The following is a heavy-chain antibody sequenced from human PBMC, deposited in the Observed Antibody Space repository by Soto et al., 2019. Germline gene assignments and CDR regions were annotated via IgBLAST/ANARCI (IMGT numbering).Heavy chain of an antibody. CDR1: GYTFTSYD. Sequence: ASVKVSCKASGYTFTSYDINWVRQATGQGLEWMGWMNPNSGNTGYAQKFQGRVTMTRNTSISTAYMELRSLRSEDTAVYYCARDTDDYGVGWFDPWGQGTLVTVSS. D-gene: IGHD4-17*01. J-gene: IGHJ5*02. CDR3: ARDTDDYGVGWFDP. V-gene: IGHV1-8*01. CDR2: MNPNSGNT.